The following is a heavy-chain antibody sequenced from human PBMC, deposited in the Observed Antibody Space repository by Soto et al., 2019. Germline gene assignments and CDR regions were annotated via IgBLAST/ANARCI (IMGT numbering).Heavy chain of an antibody. D-gene: IGHD3-10*01. Sequence: QVQLVESGGGVVQPGRSLRLSCAASGFTFSSYGMHWVRQAPGKGLEWVAVIWYDGSNKYYADSVKGRFTISRDNSKNTLYLQMNSLRAEDTAVYYCARDLMVRGVTDYYDGMDVWGQGTTVTVSS. CDR2: IWYDGSNK. V-gene: IGHV3-33*01. J-gene: IGHJ6*02. CDR1: GFTFSSYG. CDR3: ARDLMVRGVTDYYDGMDV.